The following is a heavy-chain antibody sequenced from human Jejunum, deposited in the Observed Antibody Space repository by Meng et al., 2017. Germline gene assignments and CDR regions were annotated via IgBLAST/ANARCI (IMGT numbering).Heavy chain of an antibody. V-gene: IGHV1-8*03. Sequence: GPEVRKPGASVKGSCKASGDTLIKHDNNWVRQATGQGLEWMGWMNSNTGDTGYAPKFQGRVTITRDTSINTAYMELRSLRSEDTAVYYCVRGAGFGGRDWFDPWGQGTLVTVSS. D-gene: IGHD3-16*01. CDR3: VRGAGFGGRDWFDP. CDR2: MNSNTGDT. J-gene: IGHJ5*02. CDR1: GDTLIKHD.